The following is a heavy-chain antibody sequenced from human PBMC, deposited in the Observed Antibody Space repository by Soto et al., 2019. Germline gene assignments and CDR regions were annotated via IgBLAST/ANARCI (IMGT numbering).Heavy chain of an antibody. CDR3: ARDCSRVICLGMDV. CDR1: GCAISSDY. J-gene: IGHJ6*02. CDR2: TSYSGST. V-gene: IGHV4-59*01. D-gene: IGHD2-2*01. Sequence: KTLSLTCTVSGCAISSDYWIWIAQPPGKGLEWPGYTSYSGSTNYHTSHKRRVIMSVDTSKNQISLRLSSVTAADTAVYYCARDCSRVICLGMDVWGQGTTVTVS.